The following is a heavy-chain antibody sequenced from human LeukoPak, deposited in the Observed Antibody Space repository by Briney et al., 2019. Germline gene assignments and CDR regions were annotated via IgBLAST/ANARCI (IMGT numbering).Heavy chain of an antibody. CDR2: INSDGSWT. V-gene: IGHV3-74*01. CDR3: VSFYETY. J-gene: IGHJ4*02. Sequence: WVDWDRRSPGKGLVWVSHINSDGSWTSYADSVKGRFTISKDNAKNTVYLQMNSLRAEDTAVYYCVSFYETYWGRGTLVTVSS. CDR1: W. D-gene: IGHD2/OR15-2a*01.